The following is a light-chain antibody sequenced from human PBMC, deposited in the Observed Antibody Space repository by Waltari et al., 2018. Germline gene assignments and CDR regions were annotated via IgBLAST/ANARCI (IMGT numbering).Light chain of an antibody. V-gene: IGLV3-19*01. CDR3: NSRDTSGHHVL. J-gene: IGLJ2*01. CDR1: SLRSYY. CDR2: AKD. Sequence: SSELTQDPAVSVALGQTVRITCQGDSLRSYYASWYQQKPGQAPLLVIYAKDIRPSGNPDRFSGSRSGNTASLTITGAQAEDEADYYCNSRDTSGHHVLFGGGTKVTVL.